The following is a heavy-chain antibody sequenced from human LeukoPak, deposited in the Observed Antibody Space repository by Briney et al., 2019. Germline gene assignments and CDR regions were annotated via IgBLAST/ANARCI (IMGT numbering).Heavy chain of an antibody. CDR2: IYHSGST. D-gene: IGHD4-17*01. CDR3: ARDEILFGDYGQYYFDY. J-gene: IGHJ4*02. Sequence: ETLSLTCTVSGYSISSGYYWGWIRQPPGKGLEWIGSIYHSGSTYYNPSLKSRVTISVDTSKNQFSLKLSSVTAADTAVYYCARDEILFGDYGQYYFDYWGQGTLVTVSS. CDR1: GYSISSGYY. V-gene: IGHV4-38-2*02.